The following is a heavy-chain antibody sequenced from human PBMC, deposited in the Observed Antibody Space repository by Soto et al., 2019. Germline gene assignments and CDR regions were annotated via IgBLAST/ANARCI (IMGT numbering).Heavy chain of an antibody. Sequence: EVQLVESGGGLVQPGGSLRLSCAASGFTFSTNEMDWVRQAPGKGLQWVSYISSSADSIHYADSVKGRFTVSRDNAKNSLYLQMNSLRDEDTAIYYCATRSGWFAHWGQGTLVTVSS. D-gene: IGHD6-19*01. V-gene: IGHV3-48*03. CDR3: ATRSGWFAH. CDR2: ISSSADSI. CDR1: GFTFSTNE. J-gene: IGHJ5*02.